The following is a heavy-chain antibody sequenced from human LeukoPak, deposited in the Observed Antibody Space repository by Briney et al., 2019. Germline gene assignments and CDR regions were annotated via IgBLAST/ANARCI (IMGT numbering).Heavy chain of an antibody. J-gene: IGHJ5*02. CDR3: ARENSNVEQQLVPENWFDP. D-gene: IGHD6-13*01. Sequence: GSSVKVSCKASGGTFSSYAISWVRQAPGQGLEWMGEIIPIFGTANYAQKFQGRVTITADESTSTAYMELSSLRSEDTAVYYCARENSNVEQQLVPENWFDPWGQGTLVTVSS. CDR1: GGTFSSYA. V-gene: IGHV1-69*01. CDR2: IIPIFGTA.